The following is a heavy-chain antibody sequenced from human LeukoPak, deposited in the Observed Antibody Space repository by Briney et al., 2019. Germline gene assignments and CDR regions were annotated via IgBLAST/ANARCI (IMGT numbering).Heavy chain of an antibody. J-gene: IGHJ4*02. CDR1: GYTFTKYY. CDR2: LSPSGGAP. CDR3: ARGSGVNAYVLDY. V-gene: IGHV1-46*01. Sequence: ASVKVSCKASGYTFTKYYIHWARQAPGQGLEWMAILSPSGGAPIYAQKFQGRVTVAGDTSTSSVFMELTRLRSEDTAVYYCARGSGVNAYVLDYWGQGTLVSVSS. D-gene: IGHD2-15*01.